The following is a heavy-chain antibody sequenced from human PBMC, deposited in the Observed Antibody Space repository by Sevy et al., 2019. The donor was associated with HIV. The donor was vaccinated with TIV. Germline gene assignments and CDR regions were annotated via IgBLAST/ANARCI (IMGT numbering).Heavy chain of an antibody. Sequence: GGSLRLSCAASGFTFSDYYMSWIRQAPGKGLEWVSYISSSGSTIYYADSVKGRFTISRNNAKNSLYLQMNSLRAEDTAVYYFARYKSIEGFDYWGQGTLVTVSS. D-gene: IGHD1-1*01. CDR3: ARYKSIEGFDY. CDR2: ISSSGSTI. J-gene: IGHJ4*02. V-gene: IGHV3-11*01. CDR1: GFTFSDYY.